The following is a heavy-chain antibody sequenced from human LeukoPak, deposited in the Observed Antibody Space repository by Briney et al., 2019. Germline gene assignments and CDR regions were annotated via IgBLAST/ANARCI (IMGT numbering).Heavy chain of an antibody. V-gene: IGHV5-51*01. CDR1: GYDFTIYW. D-gene: IGHD3-10*01. J-gene: IGHJ4*02. Sequence: GESLKISFKGSGYDFTIYWIAWVRRMPGKGLEWMGVIYPDDSDARYSPSFEGQVTFSVDKSINTAYLQWSSLKASDTAMYYCAGQVSRGYSSDFRGQGTLVTVSS. CDR3: AGQVSRGYSSDF. CDR2: IYPDDSDA.